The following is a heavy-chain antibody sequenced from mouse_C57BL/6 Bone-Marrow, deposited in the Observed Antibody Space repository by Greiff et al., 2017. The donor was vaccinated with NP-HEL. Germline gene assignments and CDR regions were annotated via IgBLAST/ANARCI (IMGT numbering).Heavy chain of an antibody. D-gene: IGHD1-1*01. CDR1: GYAFSSYW. CDR2: IYPGDGET. CDR3: ARLDYYGSSYFDY. J-gene: IGHJ2*01. Sequence: QVQLQQSGAELVKPGASVKISCKASGYAFSSYWMNWVKQRPGKGLEWIGQIYPGDGETNYNGKFKGKATLTADKSSSTAYMQLSSLTSEDSAVYFCARLDYYGSSYFDYWGQGTTLTVSS. V-gene: IGHV1-80*01.